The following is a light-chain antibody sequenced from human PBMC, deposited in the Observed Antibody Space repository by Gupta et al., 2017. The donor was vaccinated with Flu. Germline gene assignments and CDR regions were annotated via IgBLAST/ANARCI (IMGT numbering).Light chain of an antibody. J-gene: IGKJ4*01. CDR3: QQYGDPPPLT. CDR2: GAS. V-gene: IGKV3-20*01. CDR1: QTVSSSY. Sequence: EVVLTQSPGTLSLSPGARATLSCRASQTVSSSYLAWYRQKPSQPPSLLIYGASSRAAGVPDRFSGNGSGTDFTLIISRLEPEDFAVYYCQQYGDPPPLTFGGGTKVEIE.